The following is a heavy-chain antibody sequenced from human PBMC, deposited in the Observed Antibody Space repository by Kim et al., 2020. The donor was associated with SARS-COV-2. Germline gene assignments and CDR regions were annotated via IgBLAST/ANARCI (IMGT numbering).Heavy chain of an antibody. CDR2: IIPIFGTA. J-gene: IGHJ4*02. Sequence: SVKVSCKASGGTFSSYAISWVRQAPGQGLKWMGGIIPIFGTANYAQKFQGRVTITADESTSTAYMELSRLRSEDTAMYYCARGWGSVGVSTPYSFWGQGTLVTVSS. CDR1: GGTFSSYA. V-gene: IGHV1-69*13. D-gene: IGHD1-26*01. CDR3: ARGWGSVGVSTPYSF.